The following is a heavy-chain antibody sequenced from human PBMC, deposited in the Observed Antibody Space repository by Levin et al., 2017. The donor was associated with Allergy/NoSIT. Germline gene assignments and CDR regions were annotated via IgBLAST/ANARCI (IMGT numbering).Heavy chain of an antibody. J-gene: IGHJ3*02. CDR1: GGSISSSSYY. D-gene: IGHD6-13*01. CDR2: IYYSGST. Sequence: SQTLSLPCTVSGGSISSSSYYWGWIRQPPGKGLEWIGSIYYSGSTYYNPSLKSRVTISVDTSKNQFSLKLSSVTAADTAVYYCAKYSSSWWGSFDIWGQGTMVTVSS. V-gene: IGHV4-39*01. CDR3: AKYSSSWWGSFDI.